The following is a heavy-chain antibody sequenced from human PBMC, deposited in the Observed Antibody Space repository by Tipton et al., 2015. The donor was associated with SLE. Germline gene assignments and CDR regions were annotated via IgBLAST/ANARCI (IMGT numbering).Heavy chain of an antibody. CDR2: IYYSGST. V-gene: IGHV4-39*07. J-gene: IGHJ4*02. D-gene: IGHD3-10*01. CDR1: GGSISSSSYY. Sequence: TLSLTCTVSGGSISSSSYYWGWIRQPPGKGLEWIGSIYYSGSTNYNPPLKSRVTISVDTSKNQFSLKLSSVTAADTAVYYCARTVRGVLDYWGQGTLVTVSS. CDR3: ARTVRGVLDY.